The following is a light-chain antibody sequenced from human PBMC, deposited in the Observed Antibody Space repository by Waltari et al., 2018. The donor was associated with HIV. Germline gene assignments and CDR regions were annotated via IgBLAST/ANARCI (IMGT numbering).Light chain of an antibody. CDR1: NSNTGSNF. Sequence: QSGLTQPPSASGTPGQRLSISCAGNNSNTGSNFVFWYRQIPGAAPPLLVYRNNQRPSGVGDRFSGSRSGASASLVISGLRVEDEADYYCASWDDGLRGHVFGSGTTVSV. V-gene: IGLV1-47*01. CDR3: ASWDDGLRGHV. CDR2: RNN. J-gene: IGLJ1*01.